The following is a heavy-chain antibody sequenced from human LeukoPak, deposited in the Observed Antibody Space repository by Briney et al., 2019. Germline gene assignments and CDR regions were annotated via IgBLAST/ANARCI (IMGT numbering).Heavy chain of an antibody. CDR1: GFTFSSYA. CDR3: AKRGYTIFGVVTIDAFDI. Sequence: GGSLRLSCAASGFTFSSYAMSWVRQARGKGLEWVSAISGSGGSTYYADSVKGRFTISRDSSKNTLYLQMNSLRAEDTAVYYCAKRGYTIFGVVTIDAFDIWGQGTMVTVSS. V-gene: IGHV3-23*01. J-gene: IGHJ3*02. CDR2: ISGSGGST. D-gene: IGHD3-3*01.